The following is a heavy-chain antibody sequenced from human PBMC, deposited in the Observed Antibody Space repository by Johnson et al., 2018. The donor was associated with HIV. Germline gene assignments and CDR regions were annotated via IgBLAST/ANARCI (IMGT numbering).Heavy chain of an antibody. D-gene: IGHD1-26*01. CDR1: GFTVSNNY. V-gene: IGHV3-66*02. Sequence: VHLVESGGDLVQPGGSLRLSCAASGFTVSNNYVSWVRQAPGKGLEWVSVIYASGDTYHAASVKGRFTISRDNSKNTVYLQMSSLRVEDTAIYHCARDRMVGPTRTGSFDIWGQGTMVTVSS. CDR3: ARDRMVGPTRTGSFDI. CDR2: IYASGDT. J-gene: IGHJ3*02.